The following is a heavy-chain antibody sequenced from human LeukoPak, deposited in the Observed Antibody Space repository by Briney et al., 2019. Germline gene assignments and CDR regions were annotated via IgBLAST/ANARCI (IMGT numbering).Heavy chain of an antibody. CDR3: ARYPIFYGYDLGGLDWFDP. Sequence: SQTLSLTCAISGDSVSSNSAAWNWIRQSPSRGLEWLGRTYYRSKWYNDYAVSVKSRITINPDTSKNQFSLQLNSVTPEDTAVYYCARYPIFYGYDLGGLDWFDPWGQGTLVTVSS. D-gene: IGHD5-12*01. CDR2: TYYRSKWYN. V-gene: IGHV6-1*01. J-gene: IGHJ5*02. CDR1: GDSVSSNSAA.